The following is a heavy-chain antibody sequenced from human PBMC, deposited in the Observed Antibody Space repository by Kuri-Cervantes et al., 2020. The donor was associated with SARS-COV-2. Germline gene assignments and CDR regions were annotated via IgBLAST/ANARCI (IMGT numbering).Heavy chain of an antibody. CDR1: GFTFGDYA. Sequence: GGSLRLSFTASGFTFGDYAMSWVRQAPGKGLEWVGFIRSKAYGGTTEYAASVKGRFTITRDDSKSIAYLQMNSLKTEDTAVYYCTRGGYRTSSDAFDIWGQGTMVTVSS. D-gene: IGHD6-13*01. V-gene: IGHV3-49*04. J-gene: IGHJ3*02. CDR3: TRGGYRTSSDAFDI. CDR2: IRSKAYGGTT.